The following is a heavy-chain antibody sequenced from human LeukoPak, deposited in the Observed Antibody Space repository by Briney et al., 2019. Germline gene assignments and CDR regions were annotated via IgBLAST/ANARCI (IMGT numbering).Heavy chain of an antibody. CDR1: GFTLSDYY. CDR3: SKARQDYYYYYMDV. J-gene: IGHJ6*03. V-gene: IGHV3-11*01. D-gene: IGHD6-6*01. CDR2: ISSSGSTI. Sequence: PGGSLRLSCAASGFTLSDYYMSWIRQAPGKGLEWVSYISSSGSTIYYADSVKGRFTISRDNAKNSLYLQMNSLRAEDTAVYYCSKARQDYYYYYMDVWGKGTTATVSS.